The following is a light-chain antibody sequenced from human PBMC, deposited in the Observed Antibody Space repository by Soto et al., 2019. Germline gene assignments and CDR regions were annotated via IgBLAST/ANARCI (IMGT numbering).Light chain of an antibody. V-gene: IGKV3-20*01. J-gene: IGKJ1*01. CDR3: QQYGSSLPT. Sequence: EIVLTQSPGTLSLSPGERATLSCRASQSVSSSYLAWYQQKPGQAPRLLIYGASSRATGIPDRFSGSGSGTDFTLTISRLEPEDFAVYYCQQYGSSLPTFGQGTKVDNK. CDR2: GAS. CDR1: QSVSSSY.